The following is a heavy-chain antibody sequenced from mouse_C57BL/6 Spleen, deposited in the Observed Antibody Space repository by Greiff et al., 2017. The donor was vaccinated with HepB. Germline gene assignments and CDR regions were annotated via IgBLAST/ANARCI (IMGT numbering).Heavy chain of an antibody. J-gene: IGHJ4*01. CDR1: GYTFTSYW. V-gene: IGHV1-7*01. D-gene: IGHD1-1*01. CDR2: INPSSGYT. CDR3: ARRVLINTDGYAMDY. Sequence: VQLQESGAELAKPGASVKLSCKASGYTFTSYWMHWVKQRPGQGLEWIGYINPSSGYTKYTQKFKDKATLTADKSSITAYMQLSSLTYEDSAVYYCARRVLINTDGYAMDYWGQGTSVTVSS.